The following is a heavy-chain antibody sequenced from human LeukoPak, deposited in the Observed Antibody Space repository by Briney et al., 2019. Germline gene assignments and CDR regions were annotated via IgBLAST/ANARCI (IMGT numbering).Heavy chain of an antibody. J-gene: IGHJ3*02. V-gene: IGHV4-59*01. CDR3: ARGIRGGYGAFDI. Sequence: SETLSLTCTVSGGSISSYYWSWIRQPPGKGLEWIGYIYYSGSTNDNPSLKSRVTISVDTSKNQFSLNLTSVTAADTAVYYCARGIRGGYGAFDIWGQGTIVTVSS. D-gene: IGHD1-26*01. CDR2: IYYSGST. CDR1: GGSISSYY.